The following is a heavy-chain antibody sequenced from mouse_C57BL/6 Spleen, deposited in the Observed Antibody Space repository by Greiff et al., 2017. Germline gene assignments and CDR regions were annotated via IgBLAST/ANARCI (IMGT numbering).Heavy chain of an antibody. D-gene: IGHD2-1*01. J-gene: IGHJ2*01. Sequence: QVHVKQSGAELVRPGTSVKVSCKASGYAFTNYLIEWVKQRPGQGLEWIGVINPGSGGTNYNEKFKGKATLTADKSSSTAYMPLSRLASEDSAVYFCAREGRIYYGNDSFDYWGQGTTLTVSS. CDR3: AREGRIYYGNDSFDY. CDR1: GYAFTNYL. V-gene: IGHV1-54*01. CDR2: INPGSGGT.